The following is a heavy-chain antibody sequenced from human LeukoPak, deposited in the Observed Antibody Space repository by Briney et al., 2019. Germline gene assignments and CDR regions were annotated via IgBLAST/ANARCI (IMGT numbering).Heavy chain of an antibody. CDR1: GFTFSSYA. CDR2: ISYDGSNK. CDR3: AKDWSPFGSGSYYEMGYYGMDV. D-gene: IGHD3-10*01. Sequence: GRSLRLSCAASGFTFSSYAMHWVRQAPGKGLEWVAVISYDGSNKYYADSVKGRFTISRDNSKNTLYLQMNSLRAEDTAVYFCAKDWSPFGSGSYYEMGYYGMDVWGQGTTVTVSS. V-gene: IGHV3-30*04. J-gene: IGHJ6*02.